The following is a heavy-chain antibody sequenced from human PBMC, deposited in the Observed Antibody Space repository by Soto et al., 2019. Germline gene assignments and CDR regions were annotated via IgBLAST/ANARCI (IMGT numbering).Heavy chain of an antibody. J-gene: IGHJ4*02. V-gene: IGHV4-59*08. CDR2: IFYSGST. CDR1: GGSISSYY. Sequence: SETLSLTCTVSGGSISSYYWSWIRQPPGKGLEWIGYIFYSGSTNFNPSLKSRVTISVDTSKNQFSLKLSSVTAADTAVYYCARYSSGWYDSFDYWGQGTLVTVS. D-gene: IGHD6-19*01. CDR3: ARYSSGWYDSFDY.